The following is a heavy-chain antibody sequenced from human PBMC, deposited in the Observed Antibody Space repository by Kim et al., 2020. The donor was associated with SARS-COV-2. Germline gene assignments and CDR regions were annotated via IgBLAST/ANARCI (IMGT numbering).Heavy chain of an antibody. CDR3: AKELRYFDSHRGMDV. CDR2: ISWNSGSI. Sequence: GGSLRLSCAASGFTFDDYAMHWVRQAPGKGLEWVSGISWNSGSIGYADSVKGRFTISRDNAKNSLYLQMNSLRAEDTALYYCAKELRYFDSHRGMDVWGQGTTVTVSS. V-gene: IGHV3-9*01. D-gene: IGHD3-9*01. J-gene: IGHJ6*02. CDR1: GFTFDDYA.